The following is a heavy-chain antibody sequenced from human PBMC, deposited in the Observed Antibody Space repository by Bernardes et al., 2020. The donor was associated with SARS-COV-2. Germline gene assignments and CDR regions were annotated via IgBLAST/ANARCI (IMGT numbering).Heavy chain of an antibody. CDR1: GYTFTGYF. CDR3: AIPPTNYDRYGMDV. V-gene: IGHV1-2*02. J-gene: IGHJ6*02. Sequence: ASVKVSCKASGYTFTGYFIHWVRQAPGQRLEWMGWINPNTGGTNYVQKFQGRVTMTRDTSITTAYMELSRLRSDDTAVYYCAIPPTNYDRYGMDVWGQGTTVTVSS. CDR2: INPNTGGT. D-gene: IGHD3-22*01.